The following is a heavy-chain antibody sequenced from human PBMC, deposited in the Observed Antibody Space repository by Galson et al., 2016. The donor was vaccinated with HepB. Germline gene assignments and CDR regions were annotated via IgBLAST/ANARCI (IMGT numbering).Heavy chain of an antibody. Sequence: QARGQRPEWIGWIAVGSGNPNYAQKFQERVTITREMSTSTVYMELSSLTSEDTAVYYCAAGSGDLYYYYYMDVWGKGTTVTVSS. CDR2: IAVGSGNP. D-gene: IGHD3-10*01. V-gene: IGHV1-58*01. J-gene: IGHJ6*03. CDR3: AAGSGDLYYYYYMDV.